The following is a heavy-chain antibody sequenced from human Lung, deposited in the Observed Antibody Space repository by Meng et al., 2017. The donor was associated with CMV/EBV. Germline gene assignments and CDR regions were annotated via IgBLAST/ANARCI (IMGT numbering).Heavy chain of an antibody. Sequence: GGSLRLXCAASGFTFDDYAMHWVRQAPGKGLEWVSGISWNSGVIAYADSVKGRFTISRDNAKNSLYLQMNSLRVEDTALYYCAKDGGSGWTINYYGMDVWGQGTTVTVSS. V-gene: IGHV3-9*01. CDR1: GFTFDDYA. CDR2: ISWNSGVI. D-gene: IGHD6-19*01. CDR3: AKDGGSGWTINYYGMDV. J-gene: IGHJ6*02.